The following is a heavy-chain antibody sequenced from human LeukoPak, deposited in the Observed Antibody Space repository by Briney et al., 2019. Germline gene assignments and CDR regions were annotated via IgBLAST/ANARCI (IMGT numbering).Heavy chain of an antibody. J-gene: IGHJ3*02. D-gene: IGHD3-10*01. Sequence: GGSLRLSCAASGFTFSSYAMSWVRQAPGKGLEWVSAISGSGGSTYYADSVKGRFTISRDNSKNTLYLQMDSLRAEDTAVYYCASNYGSGSYGDAFDIWGQGTMVTVSS. CDR2: ISGSGGST. CDR3: ASNYGSGSYGDAFDI. CDR1: GFTFSSYA. V-gene: IGHV3-23*01.